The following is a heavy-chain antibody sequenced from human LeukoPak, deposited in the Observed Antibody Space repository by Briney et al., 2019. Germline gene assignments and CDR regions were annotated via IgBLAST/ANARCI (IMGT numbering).Heavy chain of an antibody. CDR3: ASPPMSDVDIVAASVGYFDY. CDR1: GGTFSSYA. Sequence: GASVKVSCKASGGTFSSYAISWVRQAPGQGLEWMGGIIPIFGTANYAQKSQGRVTITTDESTSTAYMELSSLRSEDTAVYYCASPPMSDVDIVAASVGYFDYWGQGTLVTVSS. D-gene: IGHD5-12*01. V-gene: IGHV1-69*05. J-gene: IGHJ4*02. CDR2: IIPIFGTA.